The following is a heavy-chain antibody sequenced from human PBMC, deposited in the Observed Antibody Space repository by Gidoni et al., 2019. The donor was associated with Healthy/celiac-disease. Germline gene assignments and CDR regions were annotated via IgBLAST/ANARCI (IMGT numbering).Heavy chain of an antibody. CDR1: GGPFRNYA. J-gene: IGHJ6*02. V-gene: IGHV1-69*01. Sequence: QVPLVQSGAEAQKPGSSVKVSCKAPGGPFRNYAISWVRQAPGKGLEWMGGIIPLFGTANYAQRFQGRATITADESTTTAYMELSSLRSEDTAVYYCARDSIYYGSGRNSLPYYYYGMDVWGQGTTVTVSS. CDR3: ARDSIYYGSGRNSLPYYYYGMDV. CDR2: IIPLFGTA. D-gene: IGHD3-10*01.